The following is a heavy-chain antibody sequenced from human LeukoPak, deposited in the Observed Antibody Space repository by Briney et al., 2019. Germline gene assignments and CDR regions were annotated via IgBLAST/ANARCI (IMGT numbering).Heavy chain of an antibody. D-gene: IGHD3-22*01. CDR3: ARDSHYYDSSGYC. V-gene: IGHV3-9*01. J-gene: IGHJ4*02. CDR1: GFTFDDYG. Sequence: GRCLRLSCAASGFTFDDYGMYWVRHAPGKGLEWVSGISWNSGSIGYADSVKGRFTISRDNDKNSLYLQMNSLRAEDTALYYCARDSHYYDSSGYCWGQGTLVTVSS. CDR2: ISWNSGSI.